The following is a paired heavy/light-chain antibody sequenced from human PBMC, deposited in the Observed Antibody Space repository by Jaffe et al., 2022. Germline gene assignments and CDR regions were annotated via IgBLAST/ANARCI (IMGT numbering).Light chain of an antibody. J-gene: IGLJ2*01. CDR3: AAWDDSLSAVV. Sequence: QSVLTQPPSASGTPGQRVTISCSGSSSNIGSNYVYWYQQLPGTAPKLLIYRNNQRPSGVPDRFSGSKSGTSASLAISGLRSEDEADYYCAAWDDSLSAVVFGGGTKLTVL. CDR2: RNN. CDR1: SSNIGSNY. V-gene: IGLV1-47*01.
Heavy chain of an antibody. CDR3: AKDPAYCSSTSCYGPPGIDY. V-gene: IGHV3-30*02. CDR1: GFTFSSYG. J-gene: IGHJ4*02. CDR2: IRYDGSNK. D-gene: IGHD2-2*01. Sequence: QVQLVESGGGVVQPGGSLRLSCAASGFTFSSYGMHWVRQAPGKGLEWVAFIRYDGSNKYYADSVKGRFTISRDNSKNTLYLQMNSLRAEDTAVYYCAKDPAYCSSTSCYGPPGIDYWGQGTLVTVSS.